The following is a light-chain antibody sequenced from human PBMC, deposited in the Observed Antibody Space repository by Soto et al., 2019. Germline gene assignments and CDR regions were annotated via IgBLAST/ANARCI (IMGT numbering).Light chain of an antibody. Sequence: QSVLPQPPSASGTPGQRVTMSCSGSKSNIGVNTVNMYLQLPGTAPKLLIHINNERPFGVPDRFYGSKSGTSASLAISGVQSEYQCDYYCVTLDDGLNGPVFGVGTKLTVL. CDR3: VTLDDGLNGPV. J-gene: IGLJ2*01. CDR2: INN. V-gene: IGLV1-44*01. CDR1: KSNIGVNT.